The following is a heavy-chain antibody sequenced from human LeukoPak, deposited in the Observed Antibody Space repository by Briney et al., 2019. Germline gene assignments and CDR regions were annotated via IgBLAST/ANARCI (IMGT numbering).Heavy chain of an antibody. CDR1: GFTFSSYA. J-gene: IGHJ4*02. CDR2: ISGSGGSA. V-gene: IGHV3-23*01. Sequence: SGGSLRLSCAASGFTFSSYAMSWVRQAPGKGLEWVSAISGSGGSAYYADSVKGRFTISRDNAKNTLYLQMNSLRAEDTAVYYCARRSIEPERGVAALDYWGQGTLVTVSS. CDR3: ARRSIEPERGVAALDY. D-gene: IGHD2-15*01.